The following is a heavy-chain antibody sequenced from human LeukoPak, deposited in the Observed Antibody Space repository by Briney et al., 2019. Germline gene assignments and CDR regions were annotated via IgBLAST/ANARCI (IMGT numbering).Heavy chain of an antibody. CDR2: IIPIYGTP. J-gene: IGHJ4*02. D-gene: IGHD7-27*01. CDR1: GGTFSNSG. CDR3: AKNTGPPPPPKGFDY. Sequence: GASVKVSCKASGGTFSNSGFSWVRQAPGQGLEWMGGIIPIYGTPHYAQKFQGRVSITADESTTTVYMEVSSLKSEDTAVFFLAKNTGPPPPPKGFDYWGQGTLVTVSS. V-gene: IGHV1-69*01.